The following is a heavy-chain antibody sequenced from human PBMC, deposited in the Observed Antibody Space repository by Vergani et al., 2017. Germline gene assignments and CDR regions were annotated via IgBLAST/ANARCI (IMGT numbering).Heavy chain of an antibody. D-gene: IGHD6-13*01. CDR3: SRHVGSSSWGDYYYYYMDG. Sequence: EVQLVQSGAEVKKPGESLKISCKGSGYSFTSYWNGWVRQMPGKGLEWMGIIYPGDSDTRYNPSIQGQVTISPDKSISTSDLQWSSLKASDTAMYYCSRHVGSSSWGDYYYYYMDGWGEGTTVTVSS. V-gene: IGHV5-51*01. CDR1: GYSFTSYW. J-gene: IGHJ6*03. CDR2: IYPGDSDT.